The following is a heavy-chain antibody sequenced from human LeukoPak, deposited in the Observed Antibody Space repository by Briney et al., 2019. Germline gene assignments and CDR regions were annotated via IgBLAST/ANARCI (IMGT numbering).Heavy chain of an antibody. V-gene: IGHV1-18*01. Sequence: ASVKVSCKASGYTFTSYGISWVRQAPGQALEWMAWISAYNGNTHYAQKLQGRVTMATDTSTSTAYMELRSLRSDDTAVYYCARARTTVTTRDAFDIWGQGTMVTVSS. D-gene: IGHD4-17*01. CDR2: ISAYNGNT. J-gene: IGHJ3*02. CDR3: ARARTTVTTRDAFDI. CDR1: GYTFTSYG.